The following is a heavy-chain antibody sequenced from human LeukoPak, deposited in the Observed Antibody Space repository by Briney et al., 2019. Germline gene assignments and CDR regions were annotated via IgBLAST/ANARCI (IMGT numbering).Heavy chain of an antibody. CDR2: ISGSGGST. V-gene: IGHV3-23*01. J-gene: IGHJ4*02. D-gene: IGHD3-22*01. CDR1: GGTFSSYA. CDR3: AKGDPGLYYYDSSGYIFDY. Sequence: SCKASGGTFSSYAMSWVRQAPGKGLEWVSAISGSGGSTYYADSVKGRFTISRDNSKTTLYLQMNSLRAEDTAVYYCAKGDPGLYYYDSSGYIFDYWGQGTLVTVSS.